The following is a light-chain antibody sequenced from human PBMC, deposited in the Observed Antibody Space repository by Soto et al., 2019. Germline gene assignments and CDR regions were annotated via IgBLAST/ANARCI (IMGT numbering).Light chain of an antibody. V-gene: IGKV3-20*01. J-gene: IGKJ1*01. CDR3: HQYAYLQT. Sequence: EIVLTQSPGTLSLSPGERATLSCRASQSVGSKSLAWYQQKSGQAPRLVVYGASSRATGIPDRFSGSGSGTDFTLTISRLEPEDFAVYYCHQYAYLQTFGQGTKVEI. CDR1: QSVGSKS. CDR2: GAS.